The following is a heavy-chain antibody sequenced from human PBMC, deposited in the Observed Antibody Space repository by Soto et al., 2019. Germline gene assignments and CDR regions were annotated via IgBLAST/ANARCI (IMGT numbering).Heavy chain of an antibody. CDR3: ARDTITRVRGVSFYYYGMDV. V-gene: IGHV3-11*01. CDR1: GFTFSDYY. J-gene: IGHJ6*02. Sequence: AGGSLRLSCAASGFTFSDYYMSWIRQAPGKGLEWVSYISSSGSTIYYADSVKGRFTISRDNAKNSLYLQMNSLRAEDTAVYYCARDTITRVRGVSFYYYGMDVWGQGTTVTVSS. CDR2: ISSSGSTI. D-gene: IGHD3-10*01.